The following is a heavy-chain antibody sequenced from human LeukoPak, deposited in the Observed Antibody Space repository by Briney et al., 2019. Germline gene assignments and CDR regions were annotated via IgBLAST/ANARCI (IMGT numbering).Heavy chain of an antibody. CDR1: GGSIRNYY. Sequence: SETLSLTCTVSGGSIRNYYWSWIRQPPGKGLEWIGYIYYSGRTNYNPSLQGRVTISVDTSKNQFSLKLSSVTAADTAMYYCARLSYDGSGYFDSWGQGTLVTVSS. CDR2: IYYSGRT. D-gene: IGHD3-22*01. CDR3: ARLSYDGSGYFDS. V-gene: IGHV4-59*12. J-gene: IGHJ5*01.